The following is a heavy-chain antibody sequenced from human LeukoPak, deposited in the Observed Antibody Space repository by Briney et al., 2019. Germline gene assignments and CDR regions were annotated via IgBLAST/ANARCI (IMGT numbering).Heavy chain of an antibody. CDR3: TRLRGSYYYDSSGYGFDY. J-gene: IGHJ4*02. CDR1: GFTFGDNA. V-gene: IGHV3-49*03. D-gene: IGHD3-22*01. Sequence: GGSLRLSCTASGFTFGDNAMSWFRQAPGKGLEWVGFIRSKAYGGTTEYAASVKGRFTISRDDSKSIAYLQMNSLKTEDTAVYYCTRLRGSYYYDSSGYGFDYWGQGTLVTVSS. CDR2: IRSKAYGGTT.